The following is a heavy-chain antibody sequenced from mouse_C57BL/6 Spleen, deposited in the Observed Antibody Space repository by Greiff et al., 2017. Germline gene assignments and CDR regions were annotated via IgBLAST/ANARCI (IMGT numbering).Heavy chain of an antibody. CDR3: TTFSNHWYFDF. CDR1: GFNIKDDY. D-gene: IGHD2-5*01. Sequence: VQLQQSGAELVRPGASVKLSCTASGFNIKDDYMHWVKQRPEQGLEWIGWIDPENGDTEYASKFQGKATITADTSSNTAYLQLSSLTSEDTAVYYCTTFSNHWYFDFWGTGTTVTVSS. V-gene: IGHV14-4*01. CDR2: IDPENGDT. J-gene: IGHJ1*03.